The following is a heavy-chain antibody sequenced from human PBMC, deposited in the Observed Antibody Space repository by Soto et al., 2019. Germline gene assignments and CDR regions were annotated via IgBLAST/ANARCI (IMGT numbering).Heavy chain of an antibody. Sequence: ASVKVSCKASGYTFTSYAMHWVRQAPGQRLEWMGWINAGNGNTKYSQKFQGRVTITRDTSASTAYMELSSLRSEDTAVYYCARAHPYDSSGYQPPFDYWGQGTLVTVSS. CDR2: INAGNGNT. CDR1: GYTFTSYA. CDR3: ARAHPYDSSGYQPPFDY. V-gene: IGHV1-3*01. J-gene: IGHJ4*02. D-gene: IGHD3-22*01.